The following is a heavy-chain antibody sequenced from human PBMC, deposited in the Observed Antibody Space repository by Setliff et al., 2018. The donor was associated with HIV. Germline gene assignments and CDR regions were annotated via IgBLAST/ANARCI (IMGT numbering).Heavy chain of an antibody. D-gene: IGHD1-26*01. Sequence: LSLTCAVSGYSISSGYYWGWIRQPPGKGLEWIGSTYHSGSTSYNPSLKSRVTISLDTSKNQFSLRLSSMTAADTAVYYCARQYADPESGILDAFDIWGQGTMVTVS. V-gene: IGHV4-38-2*01. CDR2: TYHSGST. CDR1: GYSISSGYY. CDR3: ARQYADPESGILDAFDI. J-gene: IGHJ3*02.